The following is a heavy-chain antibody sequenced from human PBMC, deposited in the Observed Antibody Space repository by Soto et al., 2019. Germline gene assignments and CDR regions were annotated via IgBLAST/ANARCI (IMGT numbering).Heavy chain of an antibody. CDR2: ISGSGGST. V-gene: IGHV3-23*01. CDR1: GLTFSSYA. D-gene: IGHD3-22*01. CDR3: AKDGGVRADSSGYYSLVGAFDI. J-gene: IGHJ3*02. Sequence: QPRGALRLSCAASGLTFSSYAMSWVRQAPGKGLEWVSAISGSGGSTYYADSVKGRFTISRDNSKNTLYLQMNSLRAEDTAVYYCAKDGGVRADSSGYYSLVGAFDIWGQGTMVNVSS.